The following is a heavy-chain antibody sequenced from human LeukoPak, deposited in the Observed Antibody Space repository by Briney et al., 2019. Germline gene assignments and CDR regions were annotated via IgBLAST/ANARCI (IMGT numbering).Heavy chain of an antibody. V-gene: IGHV3-30-3*01. CDR3: ASSGWYPEYFQH. J-gene: IGHJ1*01. CDR2: ISSDGISK. CDR1: GFTFTTYA. D-gene: IGHD6-19*01. Sequence: GGSLRLSCAASGFTFTTYAMHWVRQAPGKGLDWVAVISSDGISKYYADSVKGRLTISRDNSKNTLYLQMNSLRAEDTAVYYCASSGWYPEYFQHWGQGTLVTVSS.